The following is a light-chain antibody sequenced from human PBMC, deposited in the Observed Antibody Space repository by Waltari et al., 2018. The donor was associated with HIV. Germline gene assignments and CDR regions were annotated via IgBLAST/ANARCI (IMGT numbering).Light chain of an antibody. CDR3: AAWDDNLNGWV. V-gene: IGLV1-44*01. J-gene: IGLJ3*02. Sequence: QSVLTQPPSASGTPGQRVTISCSGTRSNIASNTVNWYQQLPGTAPKLLIYSNNQRPSWVPDRFSGSKSGTSASLAISGLQSEDEADYYCAAWDDNLNGWVFGGGTKLTVL. CDR1: RSNIASNT. CDR2: SNN.